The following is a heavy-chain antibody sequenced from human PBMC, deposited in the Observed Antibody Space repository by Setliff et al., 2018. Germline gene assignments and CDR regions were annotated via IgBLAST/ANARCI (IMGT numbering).Heavy chain of an antibody. J-gene: IGHJ1*01. CDR1: GGTFSDYH. Sequence: PSETLSLTCAAYGGTFSDYHWTWIRQSPEKGLEWIGEINHRGSTNYNPSLKSRVTISIDTSSDQFSLKLISMIAADTAVYYCARGRNIAARLLDSWGQGTLVTVSS. CDR3: ARGRNIAARLLDS. CDR2: INHRGST. V-gene: IGHV4-34*01. D-gene: IGHD6-6*01.